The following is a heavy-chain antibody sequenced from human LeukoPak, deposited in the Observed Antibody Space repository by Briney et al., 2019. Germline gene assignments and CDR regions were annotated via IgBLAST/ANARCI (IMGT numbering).Heavy chain of an antibody. D-gene: IGHD3-3*01. CDR3: ARGPRPTYYDFWSGYYTGEYFDY. CDR1: GGTFSSYA. V-gene: IGHV1-69*01. J-gene: IGHJ4*02. Sequence: SVKVSCKASGGTFSSYAISWVRQAPGQGLEWMGGIIPIFGTANYAQKFQGRVTITADESTSTAYMGLSSPRSEDTAVYYCARGPRPTYYDFWSGYYTGEYFDYWGQGTLVTVSS. CDR2: IIPIFGTA.